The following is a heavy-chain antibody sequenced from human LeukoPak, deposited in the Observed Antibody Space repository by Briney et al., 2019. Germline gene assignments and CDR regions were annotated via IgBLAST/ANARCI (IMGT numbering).Heavy chain of an antibody. D-gene: IGHD5-18*01. V-gene: IGHV3-43*02. CDR3: AKDLSNGYNYGDDY. CDR2: ISGDGAIT. CDR1: GFTFDDCA. J-gene: IGHJ4*02. Sequence: PGGSLRLSCAASGFTFDDCAMHWVRQAPGKGLEWVSLISGDGAITYYADSVKGRFTISRDNSKNSLYLQMNSLRTEDTAFYYCAKDLSNGYNYGDDYWGQGTLVTVSS.